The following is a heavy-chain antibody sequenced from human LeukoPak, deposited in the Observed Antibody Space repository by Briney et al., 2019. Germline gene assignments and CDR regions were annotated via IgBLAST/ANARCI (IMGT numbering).Heavy chain of an antibody. CDR2: MNPNSGNT. CDR1: GYTFTSYD. D-gene: IGHD1-20*01. V-gene: IGHV1-8*01. J-gene: IGHJ6*02. Sequence: ASVKVSCKASGYTFTSYDINWVRQATGQGLEWMEWMNPNSGNTGYAQKFQGRVTMTRNTSISTAYMELSSLRSEDTAVYYCARELVGGNWNDVGYYYYGMDVWGQGTTVTVSS. CDR3: ARELVGGNWNDVGYYYYGMDV.